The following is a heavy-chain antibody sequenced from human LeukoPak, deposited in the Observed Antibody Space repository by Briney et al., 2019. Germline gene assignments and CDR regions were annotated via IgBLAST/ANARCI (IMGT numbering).Heavy chain of an antibody. CDR1: GFSLTTNGEG. Sequence: SGPTLVHPTPTLTLTFSFTGFSLTTNGEGVGWVRQPPGRAMEWLAILYWDDDNSVKSTMENRHTVANATFRIQVLLTMTNMHPADTGTYYCVRTFTTFGVDIRDWFDPWGPGTLVTVCS. CDR2: LYWDDDN. D-gene: IGHD3-3*01. J-gene: IGHJ5*02. V-gene: IGHV2-5*04. CDR3: VRTFTTFGVDIRDWFDP.